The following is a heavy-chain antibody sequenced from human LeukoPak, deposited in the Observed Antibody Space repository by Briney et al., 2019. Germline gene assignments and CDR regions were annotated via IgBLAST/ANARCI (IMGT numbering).Heavy chain of an antibody. J-gene: IGHJ4*02. CDR2: IYYSGRA. V-gene: IGHV4-59*01. D-gene: IGHD6-13*01. Sequence: PLETLPLTCTVSGGSLNSFYWSWIRQPPGKGLEWIGYIYYSGRAYSNPPLKNRLNISVDSSNNQFSLDLSSVTAADTAVYYCARASSSSWGGAFDYWGQGTLVTVST. CDR1: GGSLNSFY. CDR3: ARASSSSWGGAFDY.